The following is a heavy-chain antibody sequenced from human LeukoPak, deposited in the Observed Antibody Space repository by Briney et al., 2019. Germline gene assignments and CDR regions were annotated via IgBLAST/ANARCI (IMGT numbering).Heavy chain of an antibody. Sequence: SETLSLTCAVYGGSFSGYYLSWIRQPPGKGLEWIGEINHSGSTNYNPSLKSRVTISVDTSKNQFSLKLSSVTAADTAVYYCARSYYGSGSYYTRRPYYYGMDVWGQGTTVTVSS. CDR3: ARSYYGSGSYYTRRPYYYGMDV. CDR1: GGSFSGYY. J-gene: IGHJ6*02. V-gene: IGHV4-34*01. D-gene: IGHD3-10*01. CDR2: INHSGST.